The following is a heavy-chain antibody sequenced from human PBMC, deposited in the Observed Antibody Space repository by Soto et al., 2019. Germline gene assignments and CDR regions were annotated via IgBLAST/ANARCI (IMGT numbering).Heavy chain of an antibody. Sequence: GASVKVSCXASGYTFTGYYMHWVRQAPGQGLEWMGWINPNSGGTSYAQKFQGWVTMTRDTSISTAYMELSRLRSDDTAVYYCARGDYYDSSGYLAQFAFDIWGQGTMVTVSS. V-gene: IGHV1-2*04. CDR2: INPNSGGT. CDR3: ARGDYYDSSGYLAQFAFDI. CDR1: GYTFTGYY. J-gene: IGHJ3*02. D-gene: IGHD3-22*01.